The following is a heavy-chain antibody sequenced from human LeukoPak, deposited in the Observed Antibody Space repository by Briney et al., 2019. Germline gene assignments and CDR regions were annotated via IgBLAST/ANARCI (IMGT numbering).Heavy chain of an antibody. D-gene: IGHD3-3*01. CDR1: GGTFSSYA. J-gene: IGHJ5*02. Sequence: SVKVSCKASGGTFSSYAISWVRQAPGQGLEWMGGIIPIFGTANYAQKFQGRVTITTDESTSTAYMELSSLRSEDTAVYYCARGPVTYYDFWSGYYISWGQGTLVTVSS. V-gene: IGHV1-69*05. CDR3: ARGPVTYYDFWSGYYIS. CDR2: IIPIFGTA.